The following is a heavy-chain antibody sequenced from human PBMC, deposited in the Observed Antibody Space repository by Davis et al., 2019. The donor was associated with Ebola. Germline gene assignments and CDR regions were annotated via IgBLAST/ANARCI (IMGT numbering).Heavy chain of an antibody. J-gene: IGHJ4*02. V-gene: IGHV1-3*01. CDR2: INAGNGNT. CDR3: ARGHWSTVTTYYFDY. CDR1: GYTFTSYA. D-gene: IGHD4-17*01. Sequence: ASVKVSCKASGYTFTSYAMHWVRQAPGQRLEWMGWINAGNGNTKYSQKFQGRVTITRDTSASTAYMELSSLRSEDTAVYYCARGHWSTVTTYYFDYWGQGTLVTVSS.